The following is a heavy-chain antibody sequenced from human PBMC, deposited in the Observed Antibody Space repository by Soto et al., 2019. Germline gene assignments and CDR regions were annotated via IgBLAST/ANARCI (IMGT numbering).Heavy chain of an antibody. Sequence: QVQLVQSGAEVKKPGSSVKVSCKASGGTFSSYAISWVRQAPGQGLEWMGGIIPIFGTANYAEKFQSRVTTIAHATTSTAFREVGRLCSEDTAVYYCECGREMGTMGSHGFDIWGHGTMVTVSS. D-gene: IGHD2-21*01. CDR1: GGTFSSYA. V-gene: IGHV1-69*12. J-gene: IGHJ3*02. CDR2: IIPIFGTA. CDR3: ECGREMGTMGSHGFDI.